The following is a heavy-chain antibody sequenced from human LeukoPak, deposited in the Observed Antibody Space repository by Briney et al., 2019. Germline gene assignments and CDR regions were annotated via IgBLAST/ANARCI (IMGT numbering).Heavy chain of an antibody. D-gene: IGHD6-13*01. CDR3: AKVGGVIAAAGNFDY. CDR2: ISGSSGST. J-gene: IGHJ4*02. Sequence: GGSLRLSCAASGFTFSSYAMSWVRQAPGKGLEWVSAISGSSGSTYYADSVKGRFTISRDNSKNTLYLQMSSLRAEDTAVYYCAKVGGVIAAAGNFDYWGQGTLVTVSS. V-gene: IGHV3-23*01. CDR1: GFTFSSYA.